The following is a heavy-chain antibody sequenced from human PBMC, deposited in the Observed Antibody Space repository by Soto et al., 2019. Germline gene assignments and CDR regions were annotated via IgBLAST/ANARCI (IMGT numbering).Heavy chain of an antibody. Sequence: ETLSLTCAVSGGSITSGHWWSWVRQAPGKGLEWIGSIYYSGSTYYNPSLKSRVTIYVDTSKNQFSLKLSSVTAADTAVYYYSSLYSGGDSCPLDPWGQGSLVTVSS. CDR1: GGSITSGHW. J-gene: IGHJ5*02. CDR3: SSLYSGGDSCPLDP. CDR2: IYYSGST. D-gene: IGHD2-21*02. V-gene: IGHV4-39*01.